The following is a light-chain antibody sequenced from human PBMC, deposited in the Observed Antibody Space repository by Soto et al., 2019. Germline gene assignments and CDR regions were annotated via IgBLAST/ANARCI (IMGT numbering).Light chain of an antibody. Sequence: SYELTQPPWVSVSPGQTARITYSGDALPKQYAYWYQQKPGQAPVLVIYKDSERPSGIPERFSGSSSGTTVTLTISGVQAEDEADYYCQSADSSGTYVVFGGGTKLTVL. CDR2: KDS. J-gene: IGLJ2*01. V-gene: IGLV3-25*03. CDR3: QSADSSGTYVV. CDR1: ALPKQY.